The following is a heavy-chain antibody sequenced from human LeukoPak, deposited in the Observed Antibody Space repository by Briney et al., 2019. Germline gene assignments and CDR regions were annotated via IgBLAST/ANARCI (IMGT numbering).Heavy chain of an antibody. D-gene: IGHD1-26*01. Sequence: VGSLRLSCAASVFTFTKYAMSWGRQAPGEGLEWGLAISSRGGSTYYAHSVKGRFTISRDNSKNTLYRQMNRLRAGDTAVYYCAKVKGGGSYYAYFDYWGQGTLVTVSS. CDR2: ISSRGGST. J-gene: IGHJ4*02. CDR1: VFTFTKYA. CDR3: AKVKGGGSYYAYFDY. V-gene: IGHV3-23*01.